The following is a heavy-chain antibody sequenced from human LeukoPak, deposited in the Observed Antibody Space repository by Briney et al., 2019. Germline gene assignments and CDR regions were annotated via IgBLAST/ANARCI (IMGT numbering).Heavy chain of an antibody. Sequence: GGSLRLSCGASGFTFSSYGMHWVRQAPGKGLEWVASIWIDGSNEFHADSVKGRFTISRDNSKNTLYLQMNSLRAEDTAIYHCARDWSYSFDYWGQGSLVTVSS. CDR2: IWIDGSNE. CDR1: GFTFSSYG. J-gene: IGHJ4*02. V-gene: IGHV3-33*01. CDR3: ARDWSYSFDY. D-gene: IGHD4-11*01.